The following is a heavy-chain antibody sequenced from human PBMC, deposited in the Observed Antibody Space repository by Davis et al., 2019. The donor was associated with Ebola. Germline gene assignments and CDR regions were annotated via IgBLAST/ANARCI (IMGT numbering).Heavy chain of an antibody. CDR1: GFSFSSYA. CDR2: ISHDGRKT. CDR3: AGQGYCSGIQCNHAPSGD. V-gene: IGHV3-30*04. D-gene: IGHD2-15*01. Sequence: GGSLRLSCAASGFSFSSYAMHWVRQVPGKGLEWVAVISHDGRKTYYADSVKGRFTVSRENSKNTLYLQMDSLRPEDTAMYYCAGQGYCSGIQCNHAPSGDWGQGTLVTVSS. J-gene: IGHJ4*02.